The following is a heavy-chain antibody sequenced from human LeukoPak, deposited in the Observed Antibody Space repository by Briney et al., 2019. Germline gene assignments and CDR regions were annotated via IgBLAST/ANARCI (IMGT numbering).Heavy chain of an antibody. CDR3: ARVGLGWYFDL. Sequence: SETLSLTCAVYGGSFSGYYWSWIRQPPGKGLEWIGEINHSGSTNYNPSLKSRVTISVDTSKNQFSLKLSSVTAADTAVYYCARVGLGWYFDLWGRGTLVTVSS. CDR2: INHSGST. CDR1: GGSFSGYY. V-gene: IGHV4-34*01. J-gene: IGHJ2*01.